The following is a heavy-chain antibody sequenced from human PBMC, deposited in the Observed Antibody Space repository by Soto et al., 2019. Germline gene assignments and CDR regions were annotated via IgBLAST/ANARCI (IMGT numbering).Heavy chain of an antibody. CDR3: ARDLSEGSGSYYYYYYGMDV. CDR2: IIPILGIA. Sequence: QVQLVQSGAEVKKPGSSVKVSCKASGGTFSSYTISWVRQAPGQGLEWMGRIIPILGIANYAQKFQGRVTITADKSTSTAYMELSSLRSEDTAVYYCARDLSEGSGSYYYYYYGMDVWGQGTTVTVSS. J-gene: IGHJ6*02. V-gene: IGHV1-69*08. CDR1: GGTFSSYT. D-gene: IGHD3-10*01.